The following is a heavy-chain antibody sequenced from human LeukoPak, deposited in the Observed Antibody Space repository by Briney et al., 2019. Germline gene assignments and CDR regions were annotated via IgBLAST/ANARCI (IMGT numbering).Heavy chain of an antibody. Sequence: GGSLRLSCAASGFTFSSYGMHWVRQAPGKGLEWVAFIRYDGNNKYYADSVKGRFTISRDNSKNTLYLQINSLRAEDTAVYYCAKGQGGTALFDSWGQGTLVTVSS. CDR2: IRYDGNNK. CDR1: GFTFSSYG. CDR3: AKGQGGTALFDS. V-gene: IGHV3-30*02. J-gene: IGHJ4*02. D-gene: IGHD1-7*01.